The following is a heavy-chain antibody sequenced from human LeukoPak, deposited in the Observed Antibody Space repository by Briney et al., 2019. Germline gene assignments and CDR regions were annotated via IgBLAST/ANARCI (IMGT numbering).Heavy chain of an antibody. J-gene: IGHJ5*02. Sequence: SETLSLSCTVSGYSISSGYYWGWIRQPPGKGLEWIGSIFHSGSTYYNPSLKSRVTISVDTSRNQFFLKLTSVTAADTAVYYCARDVIAATGTWFDPWGQGTLVTLSS. V-gene: IGHV4-38-2*02. CDR3: ARDVIAATGTWFDP. CDR1: GYSISSGYY. D-gene: IGHD6-13*01. CDR2: IFHSGST.